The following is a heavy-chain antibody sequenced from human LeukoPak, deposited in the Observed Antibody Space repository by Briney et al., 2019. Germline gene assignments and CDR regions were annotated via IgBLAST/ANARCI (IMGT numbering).Heavy chain of an antibody. CDR3: ARVRTHWYFDL. CDR1: GVSISNYY. D-gene: IGHD3/OR15-3a*01. V-gene: IGHV4-59*01. Sequence: SETLSLTCTVSGVSISNYYWSWIRQPPGKGLEWIGYIYYSGSTNYNPSLKSRVTISVDTSKNQFSLKLSSVTAADTAVYYCARVRTHWYFDLWGRGTLVTVSS. J-gene: IGHJ2*01. CDR2: IYYSGST.